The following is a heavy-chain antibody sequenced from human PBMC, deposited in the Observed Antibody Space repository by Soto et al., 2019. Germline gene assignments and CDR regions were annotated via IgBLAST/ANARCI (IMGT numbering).Heavy chain of an antibody. CDR3: ARDSGTTMVRGIMDV. Sequence: PGGSLRLSCAASGFTFSTYAMHWVRQAPGKGLEWVALTSYDGSDEYYADSVKGRFTISRDNSKNTLYLQMNSLRAEDTAVYYCARDSGTTMVRGIMDVWGRGTTVTVS. J-gene: IGHJ6*02. CDR2: TSYDGSDE. V-gene: IGHV3-30-3*01. CDR1: GFTFSTYA. D-gene: IGHD3-10*01.